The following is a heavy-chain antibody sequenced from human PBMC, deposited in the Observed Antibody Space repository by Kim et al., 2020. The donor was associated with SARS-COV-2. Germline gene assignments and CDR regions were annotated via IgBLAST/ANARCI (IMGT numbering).Heavy chain of an antibody. D-gene: IGHD4-4*01. CDR3: GRHNVDYNHAIDV. CDR1: GFTFSRDW. CDR2: IRTDGSQK. Sequence: GGSLRLSCAASGFTFSRDWMTWVRQAPGKGLEWVANIRTDGSQKYYVDSVKGRFIISRDNAKNSLYLQMNSLRVDDTALYYCGRHNVDYNHAIDVWGQGT. J-gene: IGHJ6*02. V-gene: IGHV3-7*01.